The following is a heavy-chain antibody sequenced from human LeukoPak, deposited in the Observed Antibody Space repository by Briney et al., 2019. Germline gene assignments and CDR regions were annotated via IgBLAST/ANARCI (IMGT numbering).Heavy chain of an antibody. D-gene: IGHD5-18*01. CDR3: ARAQTGSTYGYRY. V-gene: IGHV3-48*01. J-gene: IGHJ4*02. CDR2: ISATSSTI. CDR1: GFTFSNYN. Sequence: GGSLRLSCAASGFTFSNYNINWVRQAPGKGLEWVSYISATSSTIYYADSVKGRFTISRDNAKNSLYLQMNSLRAEDTAVYYCARAQTGSTYGYRYWGQGTLVTVSS.